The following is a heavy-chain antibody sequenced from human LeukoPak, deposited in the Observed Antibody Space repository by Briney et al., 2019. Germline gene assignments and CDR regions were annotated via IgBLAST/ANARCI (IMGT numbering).Heavy chain of an antibody. CDR1: GGSISSYY. J-gene: IGHJ5*02. V-gene: IGHV4-4*07. CDR3: ASDLSLVYLTWGYGSGNWFDP. CDR2: IYTSGST. Sequence: PETLSLTCTVSGGSISSYYWSWIRQPAGKGLEWIGRIYTSGSTNYNPSLKSRVTMSVDTSKNQFSLKLSSVTAADPAVYYCASDLSLVYLTWGYGSGNWFDPWGQGTLVTVSS. D-gene: IGHD3-10*01.